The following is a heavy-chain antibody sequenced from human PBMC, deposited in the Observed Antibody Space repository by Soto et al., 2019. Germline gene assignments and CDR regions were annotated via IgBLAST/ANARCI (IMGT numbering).Heavy chain of an antibody. V-gene: IGHV3-30-3*01. Sequence: QVQLVESGGGVVQPGRSLSFSCAASGFTFRNYAMHWVRQAPGKGLECGAVISYDGGNKFYRDYVRGRFTISRDNSKNTLYLQIDSLRYEDTAVYYCARGDREDIAVVIGVRPGEYGVDVWGQGTTVTVSS. J-gene: IGHJ6*02. CDR2: ISYDGGNK. D-gene: IGHD2-15*01. CDR3: ARGDREDIAVVIGVRPGEYGVDV. CDR1: GFTFRNYA.